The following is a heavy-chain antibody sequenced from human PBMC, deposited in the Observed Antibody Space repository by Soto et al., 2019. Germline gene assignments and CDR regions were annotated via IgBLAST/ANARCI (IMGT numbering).Heavy chain of an antibody. CDR1: GFTFSDYY. D-gene: IGHD6-19*01. CDR2: SSSSSGYT. V-gene: IGHV3-11*05. CDR3: ARGASGASGWSYYNYYGMDV. J-gene: IGHJ6*02. Sequence: QVQREESGGGLVKPGGSLRLSCAASGFTFSDYYMSWIRQAPGKGLEWVSYSSSSSGYTDYADSVKGRFTISRDNAKNSLYLQMNSLRPEDTAVYFCARGASGASGWSYYNYYGMDVWGQGTTVTVSS.